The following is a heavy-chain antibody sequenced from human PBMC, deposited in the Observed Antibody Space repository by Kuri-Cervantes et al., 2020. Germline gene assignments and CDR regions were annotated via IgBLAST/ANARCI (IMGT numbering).Heavy chain of an antibody. Sequence: GESLKISCAASGFTFSSSWMHWVCQAPEKGLEWVADIKCDGSEKYYVDSVKGRFTISRDNAKNSLYLQMNSLRAEDTAVYYCARDPATYCGGDCYSFGAFDIWGQGTMVTVSS. CDR2: IKCDGSEK. CDR3: ARDPATYCGGDCYSFGAFDI. CDR1: GFTFSSSW. D-gene: IGHD2-21*02. J-gene: IGHJ3*02. V-gene: IGHV3-52*01.